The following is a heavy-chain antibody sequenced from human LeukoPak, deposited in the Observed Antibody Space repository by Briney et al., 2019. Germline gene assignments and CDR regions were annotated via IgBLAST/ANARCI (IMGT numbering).Heavy chain of an antibody. CDR1: GYTFTSYA. D-gene: IGHD2-15*01. J-gene: IGHJ4*02. V-gene: IGHV1-3*01. CDR2: INAGNGNT. Sequence: GASVKVSCKASGYTFTSYAMHWVRQAPGQRLEWMGWINAGNGNTKYSQKFQGRVTITRDTSASTAYMELSSLRSEDTAVYYCAREPSQYCSGGSCPAGHFDYWGQGTLVTVSS. CDR3: AREPSQYCSGGSCPAGHFDY.